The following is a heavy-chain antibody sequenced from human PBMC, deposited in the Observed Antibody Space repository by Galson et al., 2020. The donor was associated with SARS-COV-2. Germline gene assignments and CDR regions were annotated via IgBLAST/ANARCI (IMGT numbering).Heavy chain of an antibody. CDR1: GLSFNTYW. J-gene: IGHJ6*02. CDR2: INQDGSEN. Sequence: GGSLRLSCAASGLSFNTYWMNWVRQAPGKGLEWVANINQDGSENSYVDSVKGRFTISRDNAKNSLYLQMISLRAEDTAVYYCARYYYYYYGMDVWGQGTTVTVSS. CDR3: ARYYYYYYGMDV. V-gene: IGHV3-7*05.